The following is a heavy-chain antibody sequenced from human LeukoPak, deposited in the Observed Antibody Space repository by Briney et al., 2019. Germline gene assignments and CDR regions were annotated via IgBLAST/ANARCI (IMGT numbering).Heavy chain of an antibody. CDR2: IRPDGSEK. V-gene: IGHV3-7*01. Sequence: GGSLRLSCAASGFTFSSYAMSWVRQAPGKGLEWVANIRPDGSEKYYVGSVKGRLTISRDNAKNSLYLQMNSLRADDTALYYCARDSSAAYWGQGTLVTVSS. CDR3: ARDSSAAY. CDR1: GFTFSSYA. J-gene: IGHJ4*02.